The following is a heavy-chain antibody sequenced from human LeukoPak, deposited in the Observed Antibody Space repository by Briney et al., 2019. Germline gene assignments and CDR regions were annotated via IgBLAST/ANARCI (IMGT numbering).Heavy chain of an antibody. CDR1: GFTFSSFA. CDR2: ISGSGAST. Sequence: PGGSLRLSCAASGFTFSSFAMSWVRQAPGKGLEWVSTISGSGASTYYADSVRGHFTISRDNSKSTLYLQMNSLRDEDTAVYYCAKNPIFGVAVHYFEYWGQGTLVTVSS. D-gene: IGHD3-3*01. J-gene: IGHJ4*02. V-gene: IGHV3-23*01. CDR3: AKNPIFGVAVHYFEY.